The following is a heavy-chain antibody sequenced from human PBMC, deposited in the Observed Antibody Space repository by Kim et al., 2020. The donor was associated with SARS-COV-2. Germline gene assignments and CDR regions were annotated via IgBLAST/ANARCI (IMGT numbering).Heavy chain of an antibody. CDR3: ARDQSAGYSSSWNVY. D-gene: IGHD6-13*01. J-gene: IGHJ4*02. Sequence: ADSFKGRFTISRDNSKNALYLQMNSLRAEDRAVYYCARDQSAGYSSSWNVYGGEGTLVTVSS. V-gene: IGHV3-30*07.